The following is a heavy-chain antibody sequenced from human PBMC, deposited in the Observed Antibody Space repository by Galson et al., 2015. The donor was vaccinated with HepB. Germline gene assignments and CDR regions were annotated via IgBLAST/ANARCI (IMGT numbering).Heavy chain of an antibody. J-gene: IGHJ6*02. CDR2: ISSTGTSSNI. V-gene: IGHV3-21*01. Sequence: SLRLSCATSGFTFSTYTMTWVRQAPGKGLEWVSSISSTGTSSNIYYADSVKGQFTISRDNAKNSLYLQMNSLRAEDTAVYHCAREVGVPRPDAWGQGTKVPVSS. CDR1: GFTFSTYT. D-gene: IGHD1-1*01. CDR3: AREVGVPRPDA.